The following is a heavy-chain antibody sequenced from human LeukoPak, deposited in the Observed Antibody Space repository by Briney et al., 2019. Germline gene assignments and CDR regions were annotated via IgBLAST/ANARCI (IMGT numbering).Heavy chain of an antibody. Sequence: PSETLSLTCTVSGGSISSSTYYWSWIRQPPGKGLEWIGEINHSGSTNYNPSLKSRVTISVDTSKNQFSLKLSSVTAADTAVYYCARGYKGYDYWGQGTLVTVSS. CDR2: INHSGST. J-gene: IGHJ4*02. CDR1: GGSISSSTYY. D-gene: IGHD1-14*01. V-gene: IGHV4-39*07. CDR3: ARGYKGYDY.